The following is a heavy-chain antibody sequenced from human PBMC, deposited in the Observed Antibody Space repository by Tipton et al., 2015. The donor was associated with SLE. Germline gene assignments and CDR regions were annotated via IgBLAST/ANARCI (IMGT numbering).Heavy chain of an antibody. CDR1: GDSISSYY. V-gene: IGHV4-59*08. CDR2: IYYSGST. CDR3: ASGYPGDAFDL. J-gene: IGHJ3*01. Sequence: TLSLTCTVSGDSISSYYWSWIRQPPGKGLEWIGYIYYSGSTNYNPSLKSRVTISVDTSKNQFSLRLSSVTAADTAVYFCASGYPGDAFDLWGQGTVVTVSS. D-gene: IGHD5-18*01.